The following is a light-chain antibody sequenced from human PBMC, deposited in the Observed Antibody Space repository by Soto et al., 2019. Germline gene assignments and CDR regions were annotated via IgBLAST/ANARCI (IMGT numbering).Light chain of an antibody. Sequence: EVVMTQSPATLSVSSGESVTLSCRTSQSVGINFAWYKQKPGQAPSLLLYGASPRAAGFTARISGSWSGTELTLTINRLQSQDSAFYFCQQFNTWPPTFGQGTRVEIK. J-gene: IGKJ1*01. CDR3: QQFNTWPPT. CDR1: QSVGIN. CDR2: GAS. V-gene: IGKV3-15*01.